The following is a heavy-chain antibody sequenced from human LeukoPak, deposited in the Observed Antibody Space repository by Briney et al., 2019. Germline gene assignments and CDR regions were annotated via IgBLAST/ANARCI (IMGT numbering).Heavy chain of an antibody. Sequence: SETLSLTCTVSGGSISSGYYWGWIRQPPGKGLEWIGSIYHSGSTYYNPSLKSRVTISVDTSKNQFSLKLSSVTAADTAVYYCVRGGYSIGYSHQTWFDPWGQGILVTVSS. CDR1: GGSISSGYY. CDR2: IYHSGST. V-gene: IGHV4-38-2*02. D-gene: IGHD2-15*01. CDR3: VRGGYSIGYSHQTWFDP. J-gene: IGHJ5*02.